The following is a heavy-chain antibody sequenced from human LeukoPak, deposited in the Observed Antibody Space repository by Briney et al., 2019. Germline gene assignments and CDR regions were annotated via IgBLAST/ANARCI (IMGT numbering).Heavy chain of an antibody. Sequence: SETLSLTCTVSGGSISSYYWSWIRQPPGKGLEWIGYIYYSGSTNYNPSLKSRVTISVDTSKNQFSLKLSSVTAADTAVYYCARSTFDGMDVWGQGTTVTVSS. J-gene: IGHJ6*02. CDR2: IYYSGST. V-gene: IGHV4-59*01. CDR3: ARSTFDGMDV. CDR1: GGSISSYY. D-gene: IGHD2/OR15-2a*01.